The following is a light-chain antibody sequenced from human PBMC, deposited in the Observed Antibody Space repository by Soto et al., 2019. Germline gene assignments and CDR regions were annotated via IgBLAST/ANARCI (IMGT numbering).Light chain of an antibody. V-gene: IGKV3-20*01. CDR3: QQYVSSPYA. Sequence: EIVLAQSPGTLSLSPGERATLSCRASQSVTNSFLAWYQQKPGQAPRLLIYGASRRATGIPDRFTGSGSGTDFTLTISRLQPEDFAVYYCQQYVSSPYAFGQGTKVEI. J-gene: IGKJ1*01. CDR1: QSVTNSF. CDR2: GAS.